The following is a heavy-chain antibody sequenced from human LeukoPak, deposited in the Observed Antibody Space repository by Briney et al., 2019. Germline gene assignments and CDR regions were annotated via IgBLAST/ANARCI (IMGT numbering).Heavy chain of an antibody. V-gene: IGHV4-59*01. CDR1: GGSISSYY. D-gene: IGHD3-10*01. J-gene: IGHJ3*02. Sequence: SETLSLTCTVSGGSISSYYWSWIRQSPGKGLEWIWYIYYSGSTNYNPSLKSRVTISVDTSKNQFSLKLSSVTAADTAVYYCAREGGSYYGSGSVGAFDIWGQGTMVTVSS. CDR3: AREGGSYYGSGSVGAFDI. CDR2: IYYSGST.